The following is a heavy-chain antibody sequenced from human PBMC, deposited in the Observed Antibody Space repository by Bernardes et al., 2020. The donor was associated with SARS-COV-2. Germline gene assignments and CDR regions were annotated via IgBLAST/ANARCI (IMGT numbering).Heavy chain of an antibody. CDR1: GFTFDDYA. CDR2: ISWNSGSI. D-gene: IGHD6-13*01. V-gene: IGHV3-9*01. J-gene: IGHJ4*02. CDR3: TTLPYSSSWGGDY. Sequence: GGSLRLSCAASGFTFDDYAMHWVRQAPGKGLEWVSGISWNSGSIGYADSVKGRFTISRDNAKNSLYLQMNSLRAEDTALYYCTTLPYSSSWGGDYWGQGTLVTVSS.